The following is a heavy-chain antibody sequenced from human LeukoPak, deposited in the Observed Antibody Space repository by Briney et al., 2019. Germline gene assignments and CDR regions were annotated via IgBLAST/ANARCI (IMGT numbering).Heavy chain of an antibody. CDR1: GFTVSSNY. V-gene: IGHV3-66*03. D-gene: IGHD6-19*01. J-gene: IGHJ4*02. CDR2: IYSCGST. Sequence: GGSLRLSCAASGFTVSSNYMSWVRQAPGKGLEWVSVIYSCGSTYYADSVKGRFTISRDNSKNTLYLQMNSLRAEDTAVYYCARDGFGIAVAGPYYFDYWGQGTLVTVSS. CDR3: ARDGFGIAVAGPYYFDY.